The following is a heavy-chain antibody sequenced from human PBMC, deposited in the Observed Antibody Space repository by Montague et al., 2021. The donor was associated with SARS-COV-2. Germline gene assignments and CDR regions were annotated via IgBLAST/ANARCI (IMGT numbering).Heavy chain of an antibody. D-gene: IGHD4-17*01. CDR2: IYTSGTT. Sequence: SETLSLTCTVSGDSTSCPNCYWGWIRQAPGKGLDWIGNIYTSGTTYYNPSLKSRLTISIDTSKNQFSLKLTSVTAADTAAYYCARHRNYGDDSLDDWFHPWGQGTLVTVSS. V-gene: IGHV4-39*01. CDR1: GDSTSCPNCY. J-gene: IGHJ5*02. CDR3: ARHRNYGDDSLDDWFHP.